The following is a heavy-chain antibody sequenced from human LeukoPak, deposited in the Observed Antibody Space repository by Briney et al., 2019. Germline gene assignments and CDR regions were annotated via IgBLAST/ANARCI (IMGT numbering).Heavy chain of an antibody. CDR3: ARGHDYVWGSYRYSYYFDY. D-gene: IGHD3-16*02. V-gene: IGHV1-69*04. Sequence: SVKVSCKASGGTFSSYAISWVRQAPGQGLEWMGRIIPILGIANYAQKFQGRVTITADKSTGTAYMELSSLRSEDTAVYYCARGHDYVWGSYRYSYYFDYWGQGTLVTVSS. CDR1: GGTFSSYA. CDR2: IIPILGIA. J-gene: IGHJ4*02.